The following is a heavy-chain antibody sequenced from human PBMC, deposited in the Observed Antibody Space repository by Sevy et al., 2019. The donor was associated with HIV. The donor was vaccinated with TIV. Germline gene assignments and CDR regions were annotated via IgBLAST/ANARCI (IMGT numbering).Heavy chain of an antibody. Sequence: GGSLRLSCAGIGFSLSAHGVNWVRQAPGKGLEWVAFISGGSSYIYYADSVRGRFIVSRDNAKNSVDLQMSSLRAEDTAVYYCAREDMMLFGVIRGERRSGMDVWGQGTTVTVSS. CDR1: GFSLSAHG. CDR3: AREDMMLFGVIRGERRSGMDV. V-gene: IGHV3-21*01. CDR2: ISGGSSYI. D-gene: IGHD3-3*01. J-gene: IGHJ6*02.